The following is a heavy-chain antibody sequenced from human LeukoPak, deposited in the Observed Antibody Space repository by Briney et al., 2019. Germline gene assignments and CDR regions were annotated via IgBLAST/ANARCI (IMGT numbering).Heavy chain of an antibody. J-gene: IGHJ5*02. CDR3: ARGRASWFGELLDIDP. CDR1: GYTFTSYD. CDR2: MNPNSGNT. Sequence: GASVKVSFKASGYTFTSYDINWVRQATGQGLEWMGWMNPNSGNTGYAQKFQGRVTMTRNTSISTAYMELSSLRSEDTAVYYCARGRASWFGELLDIDPWGQGTLVTVSS. V-gene: IGHV1-8*01. D-gene: IGHD3-10*01.